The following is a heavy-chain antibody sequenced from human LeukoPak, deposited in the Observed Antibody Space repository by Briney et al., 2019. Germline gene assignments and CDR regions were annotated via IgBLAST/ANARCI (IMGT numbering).Heavy chain of an antibody. CDR1: GFTFSDYY. Sequence: GGSLRLSCAASGFTFSDYYMTWIRQAPGKGLEWVSYISSSGSITSYADSVKGRFTISRDNAKNSLYLQMHSLRAEDTAVYYCARMRYNGFYFDYWGQGTLVTVSS. CDR2: ISSSGSIT. V-gene: IGHV3-11*01. D-gene: IGHD5-12*01. CDR3: ARMRYNGFYFDY. J-gene: IGHJ4*02.